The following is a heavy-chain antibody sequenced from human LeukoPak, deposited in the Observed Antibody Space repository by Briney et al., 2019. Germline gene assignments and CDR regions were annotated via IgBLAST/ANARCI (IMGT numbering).Heavy chain of an antibody. J-gene: IGHJ6*02. Sequence: GGSLRLSCAASGFTFSDYYMSWIRQAPGKGLEWVSYISSSGSTIYYADSVKGRFTISRDNSKNTLYLQMNSLRAEDTAVYYCAGGTTVTTYYYYGMDVWGQGTTVTVSS. CDR1: GFTFSDYY. CDR2: ISSSGSTI. D-gene: IGHD4-17*01. CDR3: AGGTTVTTYYYYGMDV. V-gene: IGHV3-11*01.